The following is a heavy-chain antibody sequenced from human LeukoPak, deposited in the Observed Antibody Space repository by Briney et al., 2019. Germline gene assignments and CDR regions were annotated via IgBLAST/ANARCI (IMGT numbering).Heavy chain of an antibody. CDR3: ARELDYGMDV. Sequence: PSETLSLTCTVSGCSISSYYWSWIRQPPGKGLEWIGYIYYSGSTNYNPSLKSRVTISVDTSKNQFSLKLSSVTAADTAVYYCARELDYGMDVWGQGTTVTVSS. V-gene: IGHV4-59*08. CDR2: IYYSGST. D-gene: IGHD1-26*01. J-gene: IGHJ6*02. CDR1: GCSISSYY.